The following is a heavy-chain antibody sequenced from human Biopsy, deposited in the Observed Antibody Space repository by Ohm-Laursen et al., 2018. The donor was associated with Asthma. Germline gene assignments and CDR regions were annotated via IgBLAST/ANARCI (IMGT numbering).Heavy chain of an antibody. CDR1: GGTFNTYV. V-gene: IGHV1-69*01. CDR3: ARKAGSCISRTCYSLDF. CDR2: INSVFGTT. J-gene: IGHJ4*02. D-gene: IGHD2-2*01. Sequence: GSSVKVSCKSLGGTFNTYVIGWVRQAPGQGLDWMGGINSVFGTTTYPQKFQDRDTINEDDSTSTVYMELSSLRSEDTAVFYCARKAGSCISRTCYSLDFWGQGTLVTVSS.